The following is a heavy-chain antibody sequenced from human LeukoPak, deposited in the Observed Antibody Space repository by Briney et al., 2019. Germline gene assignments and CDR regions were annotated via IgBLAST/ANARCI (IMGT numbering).Heavy chain of an antibody. CDR1: GGSISSSSYY. Sequence: PSVTLSLTCTVSGGSISSSSYYWGWIRQPPGKGLEWIGSIYYSGSTYYNPSLKSRVTISVDTSKNQFSLKLSSVTAADTAVYYCARHRPQPYFDYWGQGTLVTVSS. CDR3: ARHRPQPYFDY. CDR2: IYYSGST. V-gene: IGHV4-39*01. J-gene: IGHJ4*02.